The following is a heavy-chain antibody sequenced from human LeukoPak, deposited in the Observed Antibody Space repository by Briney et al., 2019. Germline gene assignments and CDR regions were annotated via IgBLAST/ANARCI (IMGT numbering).Heavy chain of an antibody. Sequence: ASVKVSCKASGYTFTSYYMHWVRQAPGQGLEWMGIINPSGGSTSYAQKFQGRVTMTRDMSTSTVYMELSSLRSDDTAVYYCARWRRGDYASFDPWGQGTPVTVSS. D-gene: IGHD4-17*01. CDR1: GYTFTSYY. CDR2: INPSGGST. CDR3: ARWRRGDYASFDP. J-gene: IGHJ5*02. V-gene: IGHV1-46*01.